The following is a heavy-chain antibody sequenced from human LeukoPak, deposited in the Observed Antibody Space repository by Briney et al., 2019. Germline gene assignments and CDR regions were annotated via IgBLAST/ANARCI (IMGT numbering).Heavy chain of an antibody. Sequence: SETLSLTCAVYGGSFSGYYWGWIRQPPGKGLEWIGSIYYSGSTYYNPSLKSRVTISVDTSKNQFSLKLSSVTAADTAVYYCARDSYDLLLFLSSSPILGYLDYWGQGTLVTVSS. J-gene: IGHJ4*02. CDR1: GGSFSGYY. V-gene: IGHV4-34*01. CDR3: ARDSYDLLLFLSSSPILGYLDY. CDR2: IYYSGST. D-gene: IGHD6-6*01.